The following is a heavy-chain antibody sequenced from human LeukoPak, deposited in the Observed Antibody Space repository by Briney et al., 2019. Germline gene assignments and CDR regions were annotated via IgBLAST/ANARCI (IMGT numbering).Heavy chain of an antibody. CDR3: ARSYGDYVFDAFDI. CDR2: IWYDGSNK. V-gene: IGHV3-33*01. Sequence: GGSLRLSCAASGFTFSSYGMHWVRQAPGKGLEWVAVIWYDGSNKYYADSVKGRFTISRDNSKNTLYLQMNSLRAEDTAVYYCARSYGDYVFDAFDIWGQGTMVIVSS. J-gene: IGHJ3*02. D-gene: IGHD4-17*01. CDR1: GFTFSSYG.